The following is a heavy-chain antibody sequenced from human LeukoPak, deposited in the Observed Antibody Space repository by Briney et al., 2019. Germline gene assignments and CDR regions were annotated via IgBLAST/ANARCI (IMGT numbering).Heavy chain of an antibody. CDR3: AKGPSSRRGHSYYYYMDV. CDR1: GFIFEDYA. Sequence: GGSLRLSCAASGFIFEDYAMHWVRLSSGKGLEWVSLISWDGGSTYYGDSAKGRFTISRDNSKNSLYLEMNSLRVEDTALYFCAKGPSSRRGHSYYYYMDVWGKGTTVTVSS. V-gene: IGHV3-43D*03. CDR2: ISWDGGST. D-gene: IGHD2-2*01. J-gene: IGHJ6*03.